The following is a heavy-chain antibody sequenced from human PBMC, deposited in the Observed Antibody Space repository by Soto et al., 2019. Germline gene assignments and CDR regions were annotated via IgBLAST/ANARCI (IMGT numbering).Heavy chain of an antibody. Sequence: PSETLSLSCTVSGGSISSGNYYWSWIRQPPGKGLEWIGFISYSGSTYYNASLKSRFTISVDTSKNQFSLNLSFVTAADTAVYYFPPMAPPATALSSFHSWGQAPLVSAS. V-gene: IGHV4-30-4*01. CDR1: GGSISSGNYY. CDR2: ISYSGST. CDR3: PPMAPPATALSSFHS. D-gene: IGHD2-8*01. J-gene: IGHJ4*02.